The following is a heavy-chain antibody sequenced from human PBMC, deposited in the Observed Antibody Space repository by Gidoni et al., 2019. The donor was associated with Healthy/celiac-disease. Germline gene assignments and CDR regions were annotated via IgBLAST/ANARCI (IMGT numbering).Heavy chain of an antibody. V-gene: IGHV3-30-3*01. J-gene: IGHJ3*02. CDR1: GFTFSSDA. D-gene: IGHD6-13*01. CDR2: ISYDGSNT. CDR3: ARDRPYSSSSRLVGYDAFDI. Sequence: QVQRVESGGGGVQPGRSLRLSCADSGFTFSSDAMQWVRQAPGKGLELVAVISYDGSNTYYAYSVQARFTISRDNSKNTLYLQMNSLRAEDTSVYYCARDRPYSSSSRLVGYDAFDIWGQGTMVTVSS.